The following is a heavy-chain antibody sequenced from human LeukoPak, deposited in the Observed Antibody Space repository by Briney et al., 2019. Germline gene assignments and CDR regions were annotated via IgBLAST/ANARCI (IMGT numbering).Heavy chain of an antibody. CDR3: ARGRLGGHFNWMPSPPDY. Sequence: QTGGSLRLSCAASGFTFSSYSMNWVRQAPGKGLEWLSYISYNSGTISYADSVKGRFTVSRDDAANSLYLQMTSLRVEDTAVYYCARGRLGGHFNWMPSPPDYWGQGTLVTVS. CDR1: GFTFSSYS. CDR2: ISYNSGTI. J-gene: IGHJ4*02. D-gene: IGHD3-9*01. V-gene: IGHV3-48*04.